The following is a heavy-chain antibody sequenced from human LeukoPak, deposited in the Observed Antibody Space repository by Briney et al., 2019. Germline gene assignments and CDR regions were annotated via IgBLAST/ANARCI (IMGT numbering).Heavy chain of an antibody. D-gene: IGHD2-15*01. CDR3: AGGAQTVVAATVDY. V-gene: IGHV1-2*02. Sequence: ASVKVSCKASGYTITDYYIHWVRQAPGQGLEWMGWINPNSGGTNYAQKFQGRVTMTRDTSISTAYMELSRLRSDDTAVYYCAGGAQTVVAATVDYWGQGTLVTVSS. J-gene: IGHJ4*02. CDR2: INPNSGGT. CDR1: GYTITDYY.